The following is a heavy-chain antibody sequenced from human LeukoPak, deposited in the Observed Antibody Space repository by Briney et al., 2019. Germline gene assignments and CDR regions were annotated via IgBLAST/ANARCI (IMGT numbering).Heavy chain of an antibody. J-gene: IGHJ3*02. V-gene: IGHV3-9*03. CDR1: GFTFDDYA. D-gene: IGHD3-22*01. CDR2: ISWNSGSI. Sequence: GGSLRLSCAASGFTFDDYAMHWVRQAPGKGLEWVSGISWNSGSIGYADSVKGRFTISRDNAKNSLYLQMNSLRAEDMALYYCAKGAADYDSSGYFYDAFDIWGQGTMVTVSS. CDR3: AKGAADYDSSGYFYDAFDI.